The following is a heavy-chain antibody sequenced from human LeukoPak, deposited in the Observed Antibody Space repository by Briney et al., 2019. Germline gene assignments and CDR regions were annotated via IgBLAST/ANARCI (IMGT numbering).Heavy chain of an antibody. V-gene: IGHV4-59*08. CDR3: ARVGPYIEVDP. CDR2: IIYSGST. J-gene: IGHJ5*02. CDR1: GAPFSNYY. D-gene: IGHD5-12*01. Sequence: SETLSLTCTVSGAPFSNYYWSWIRQPPGKGLEWIGYIIYSGSTKYNPSLKSRVTISVDTSKNQFSLQLSSLTASDTAVYYCARVGPYIEVDPWGQGTLVIVSS.